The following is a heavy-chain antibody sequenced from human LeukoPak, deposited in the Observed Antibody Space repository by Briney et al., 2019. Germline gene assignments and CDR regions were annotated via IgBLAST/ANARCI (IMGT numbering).Heavy chain of an antibody. J-gene: IGHJ4*02. V-gene: IGHV3-7*03. D-gene: IGHD1-1*01. CDR2: IKQDGRER. Sequence: GGSLRLSCAASGFTFSNYWMSWVRQTPGKGLEWVANIKQDGRERYYVDSVKGRFTISRDNAKNSLYLQMSSLRAEDTAVYYCARKGELERRRSWDCWGQGTLVTVSS. CDR3: ARKGELERRRSWDC. CDR1: GFTFSNYW.